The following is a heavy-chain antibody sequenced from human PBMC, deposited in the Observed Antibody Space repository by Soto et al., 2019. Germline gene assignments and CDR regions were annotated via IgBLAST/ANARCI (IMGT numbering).Heavy chain of an antibody. D-gene: IGHD3-10*01. J-gene: IGHJ6*03. V-gene: IGHV4-59*12. CDR1: GGSISSYY. CDR2: IYYSGST. Sequence: PSETLSLTCTVSGGSISSYYWSWIRQPPGKELEWIGYIYYSGSTNYNPSLKSRVTISVDTSKNQFSLKLSSVTAADTAVYYCARGPYYGSGSPLEFYYYYYYMDVWGKGTTVTVSS. CDR3: ARGPYYGSGSPLEFYYYYYYMDV.